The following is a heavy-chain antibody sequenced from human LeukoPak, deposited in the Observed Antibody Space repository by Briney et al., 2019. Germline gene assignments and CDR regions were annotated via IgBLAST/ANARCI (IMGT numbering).Heavy chain of an antibody. J-gene: IGHJ6*03. V-gene: IGHV4-34*01. Sequence: PSETLSLTCAVYGGSFSGYYWSWIRQPPGKGLEWIGEINHSGSTNYNPSLKSRVTISVDTSKNQFSLKLSSVTAADTAVYYCARHSRYLIRPYYYYYYMDVWGKGTTVTVSS. CDR3: ARHSRYLIRPYYYYYYMDV. D-gene: IGHD3-10*01. CDR2: INHSGST. CDR1: GGSFSGYY.